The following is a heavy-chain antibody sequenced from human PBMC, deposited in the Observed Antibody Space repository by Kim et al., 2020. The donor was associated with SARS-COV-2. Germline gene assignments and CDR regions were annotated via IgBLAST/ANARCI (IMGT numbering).Heavy chain of an antibody. D-gene: IGHD4-17*01. CDR2: ISYDGSNK. J-gene: IGHJ6*02. CDR3: AKYASPSYGDVSEDYYYGMDV. CDR1: GFTFSSYG. V-gene: IGHV3-30*18. Sequence: GGSLRLSCAASGFTFSSYGMHWVRQAPGKGLEWVAVISYDGSNKYYADSVKGRFTISRDNSKNTLYLQMNSLRAEDTAVYYCAKYASPSYGDVSEDYYYGMDVWGQGTTVTVSS.